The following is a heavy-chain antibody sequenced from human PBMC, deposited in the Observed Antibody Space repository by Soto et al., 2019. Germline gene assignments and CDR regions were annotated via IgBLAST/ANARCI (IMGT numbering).Heavy chain of an antibody. D-gene: IGHD3-10*01. Sequence: ASVKVSCKASGYTFTSYGISWVRQAPGQGLEWMGWISAYNGNTNYAQKLQGRVTMTTDTSTSTAYMELRSLRSDDTAVYYCARGSHKYYYGSGSSFDYWGQGTLVTVSS. CDR1: GYTFTSYG. V-gene: IGHV1-18*01. CDR3: ARGSHKYYYGSGSSFDY. J-gene: IGHJ4*02. CDR2: ISAYNGNT.